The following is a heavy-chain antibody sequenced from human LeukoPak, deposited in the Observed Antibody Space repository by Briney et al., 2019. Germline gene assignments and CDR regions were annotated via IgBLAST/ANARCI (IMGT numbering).Heavy chain of an antibody. CDR1: GFTVSSNY. CDR3: ARDGYCSGGSCYRAYYFDY. J-gene: IGHJ4*02. V-gene: IGHV3-66*01. CDR2: IYSGGST. D-gene: IGHD2-15*01. Sequence: GGSLRFSCAASGFTVSSNYMNWVRQAPGKVLEWGSVIYSGGSTYYIDSVKGRFTISRDNSKNTLYLQMNSLRAEDTAVYYCARDGYCSGGSCYRAYYFDYWGQGTLVTVSS.